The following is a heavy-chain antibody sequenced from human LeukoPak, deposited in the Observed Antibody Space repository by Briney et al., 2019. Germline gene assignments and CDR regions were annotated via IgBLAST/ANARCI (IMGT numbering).Heavy chain of an antibody. CDR3: VRMGVSYYYDSSTYYPVAFDV. J-gene: IGHJ3*01. CDR1: GYSISGGYY. V-gene: IGHV4-38-2*01. CDR2: IFHTGSI. Sequence: SETLSLTCGVSGYSISGGYYWGWIRQSPGKGLEWIATIFHTGSIYHNPSLKSRVILSVNTSKNQFFLILTSVTAADTAVYYCVRMGVSYYYDSSTYYPVAFDVWGQGTMVTVSS. D-gene: IGHD3-22*01.